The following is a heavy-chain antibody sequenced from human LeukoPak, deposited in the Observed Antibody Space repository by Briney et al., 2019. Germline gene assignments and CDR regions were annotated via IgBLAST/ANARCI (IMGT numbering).Heavy chain of an antibody. Sequence: GGSLRLSCAASGFTFSGYAMSWIRQAPGKGLEWVSAIVGGGGTTFYADSVKGRFTISRDNSKNTVYLQMNSLRAEDTAVYFCAKTRLSTGWAYNDYWGQGTLVTVSS. CDR2: IVGGGGTT. D-gene: IGHD6-19*01. CDR3: AKTRLSTGWAYNDY. J-gene: IGHJ4*02. V-gene: IGHV3-23*01. CDR1: GFTFSGYA.